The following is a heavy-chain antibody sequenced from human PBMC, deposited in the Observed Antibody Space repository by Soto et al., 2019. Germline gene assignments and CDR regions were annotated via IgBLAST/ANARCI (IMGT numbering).Heavy chain of an antibody. CDR3: ARGGTVNANWRPNWCDP. D-gene: IGHD1-1*01. V-gene: IGHV4-31*03. CDR1: GGSISSGGYY. J-gene: IGHJ5*02. CDR2: IYYSGST. Sequence: QVQLQESGPGLVKPSQTLSLTCTVSGGSISSGGYYWSWIRQHPGEGLEWIGYIYYSGSTYYNPSLKSRVTISVDTSKNQFSLKLSSVTAADTAVYYCARGGTVNANWRPNWCDPWGQGTLVTVSS.